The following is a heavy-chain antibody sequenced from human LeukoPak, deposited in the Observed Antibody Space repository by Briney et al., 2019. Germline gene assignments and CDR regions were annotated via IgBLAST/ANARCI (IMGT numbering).Heavy chain of an antibody. CDR1: GFTFSSYS. Sequence: QAGGSLRLSCAASGFTFSSYSMNWVRQAPGKGLEWVSYISSSSSTIYYADSVKGRFTISRDNAKNALYLQMNSLRAEDTAVYYCARRLDSWGQGTLVTVSS. V-gene: IGHV3-48*04. J-gene: IGHJ4*02. CDR2: ISSSSSTI. CDR3: ARRLDS.